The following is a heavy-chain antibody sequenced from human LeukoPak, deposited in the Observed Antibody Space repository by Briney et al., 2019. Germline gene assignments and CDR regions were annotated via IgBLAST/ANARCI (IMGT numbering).Heavy chain of an antibody. V-gene: IGHV1-24*01. CDR2: FDPEDGET. D-gene: IGHD3-3*01. CDR3: AQSSIFGVVPWESWFDP. Sequence: ASVKVSCKVSGYTLTELSMHWVRQAPGKGLEWMGGFDPEDGETIYAQKFQGGVTMTEDTSTDTAYMELSSLRSEDTAVYYCAQSSIFGVVPWESWFDPWGQGTLVTVSS. CDR1: GYTLTELS. J-gene: IGHJ5*02.